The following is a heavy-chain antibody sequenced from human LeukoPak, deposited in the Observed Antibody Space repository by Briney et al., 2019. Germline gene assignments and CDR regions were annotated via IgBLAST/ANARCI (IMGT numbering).Heavy chain of an antibody. J-gene: IGHJ3*02. CDR1: GFTVSSYW. CDR3: TTAPRGYCSGGSCSYAFDI. CDR2: IKSKSDGGTT. D-gene: IGHD2-15*01. Sequence: GGSLRLPCAASGFTVSSYWMHWVRQAPGKGLEWVGRIKSKSDGGTTDYAAPVKGRFTISRDDSKNTLYLQMNSLKTEDTAVYYCTTAPRGYCSGGSCSYAFDIWGQGTMVTVSS. V-gene: IGHV3-15*01.